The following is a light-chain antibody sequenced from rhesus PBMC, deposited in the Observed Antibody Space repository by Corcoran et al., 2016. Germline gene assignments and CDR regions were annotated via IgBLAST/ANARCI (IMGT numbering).Light chain of an antibody. CDR2: DAS. Sequence: DIQLTQSPSSLSASVGDRVTITCRASQGISSYLAWHQQKSGKSPKTLIFDASSLQSGVPSRFVGSGSGIAFTLTSSRLRPEDVATYYCQQRNTFPFAFGPGTKLDIK. CDR1: QGISSY. J-gene: IGKJ3*01. V-gene: IGKV1-38*01. CDR3: QQRNTFPFA.